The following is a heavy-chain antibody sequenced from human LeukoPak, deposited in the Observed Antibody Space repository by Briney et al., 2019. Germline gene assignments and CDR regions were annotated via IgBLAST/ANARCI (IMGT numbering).Heavy chain of an antibody. D-gene: IGHD4-17*01. CDR3: AGARRVTTPYRYYYYMDV. CDR1: GGTFSGYA. CDR2: IIPIFGTA. V-gene: IGHV1-69*05. J-gene: IGHJ6*03. Sequence: GASVKVSCKASGGTFSGYAISWVRQAPGQGLEWMGGIIPIFGTANYAQKFQGRVTITTDESTSTAYMELSSLRSEDPAVYYCAGARRVTTPYRYYYYMDVWGKGTTVTVSS.